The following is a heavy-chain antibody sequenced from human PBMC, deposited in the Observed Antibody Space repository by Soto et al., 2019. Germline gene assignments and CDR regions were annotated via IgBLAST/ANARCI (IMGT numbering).Heavy chain of an antibody. Sequence: SETLSLTCTVSDDSFRGAEYYWSWIRQPLGKGPEWVGYTYYNGDTKYNPALRSRVTMSEDTSKNQFSLRLSSVTAADTAVYFCARGPAYIDGWRTFDLWGRGILVTV. D-gene: IGHD6-19*01. CDR2: TYYNGDT. J-gene: IGHJ4*02. V-gene: IGHV4-61*08. CDR3: ARGPAYIDGWRTFDL. CDR1: DDSFRGAEYY.